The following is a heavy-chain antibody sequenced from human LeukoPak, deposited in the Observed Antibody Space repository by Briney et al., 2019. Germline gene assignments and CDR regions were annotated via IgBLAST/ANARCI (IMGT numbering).Heavy chain of an antibody. J-gene: IGHJ5*02. Sequence: SSQTLSLTCSVSGGSINSGSVSSGGHYWSWIRQHPGKGLEWIGFIYYSGSTNYNPSLKSRVTISVDTSKNQFSLRVTSVTAADTALYYCARHKSGIDWFDPWGQGTLVTVSS. CDR1: GGSINSGSVSSGGHY. V-gene: IGHV4-31*03. CDR3: ARHKSGIDWFDP. CDR2: IYYSGST. D-gene: IGHD1-14*01.